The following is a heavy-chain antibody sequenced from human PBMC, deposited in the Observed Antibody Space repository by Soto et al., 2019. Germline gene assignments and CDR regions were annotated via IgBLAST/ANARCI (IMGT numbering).Heavy chain of an antibody. CDR1: GYSFTSYW. J-gene: IGHJ5*02. V-gene: IGHV5-10-1*03. CDR3: ARTGADTAMVGDWFDP. Sequence: EVQLVQSGAEVKKPGESLRISCKGSGYSFTSYWISWVRQMPGKGLEWTGRIDPSDSYTNYSPSFQGHVTISADKSISTAYLQWSSLKASDTAMYYCARTGADTAMVGDWFDPWGQGTLVTVSS. CDR2: IDPSDSYT. D-gene: IGHD5-18*01.